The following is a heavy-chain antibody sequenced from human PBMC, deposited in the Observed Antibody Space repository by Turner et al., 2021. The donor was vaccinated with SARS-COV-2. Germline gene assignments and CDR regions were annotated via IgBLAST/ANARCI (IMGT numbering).Heavy chain of an antibody. CDR3: ARATGYSNFDY. J-gene: IGHJ4*02. V-gene: IGHV1-24*01. D-gene: IGHD6-13*01. CDR1: GHTLAELS. CDR2: CDPEDAET. Sequence: QVQLVEQGAEVKKPGACGKGPCKVSGHTLAELSMPSGRQAPGKGRVLLGGCDPEDAETTSAPKFQGRVSMTDDTSTDTAYMEQSSRRSEDAAVYYCARATGYSNFDYWGQGTMVTVSS.